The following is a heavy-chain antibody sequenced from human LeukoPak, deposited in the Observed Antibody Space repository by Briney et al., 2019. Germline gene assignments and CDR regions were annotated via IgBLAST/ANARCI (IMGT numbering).Heavy chain of an antibody. Sequence: GGSLRLSCAASGCTFTTYSMNWVRQAPGRGLEWVSCMSGSGAYIYYAESVKGRFTISRDNAKNSLYMKMDSLRPEDTAVYYCARFSDALDVWGQGTTVIVSS. CDR3: ARFSDALDV. CDR2: MSGSGAYI. V-gene: IGHV3-21*01. CDR1: GCTFTTYS. D-gene: IGHD2-21*02. J-gene: IGHJ6*02.